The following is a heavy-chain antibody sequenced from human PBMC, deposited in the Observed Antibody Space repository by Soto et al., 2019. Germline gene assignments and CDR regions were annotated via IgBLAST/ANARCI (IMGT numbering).Heavy chain of an antibody. V-gene: IGHV4-31*03. J-gene: IGHJ5*01. D-gene: IGHD2-21*01. Sequence: QVQLQESGPGLLKPSQTLSLTCTVSGDSVSRGGYYWNWIRQHPRKVLEWIGSTYHSGRTNYNPSVKSRVSIAVDTSKNQLSLELSNVTAADTAVYYCARDGAGAYGLGWFDPWGQGILVTVSS. CDR2: TYHSGRT. CDR3: ARDGAGAYGLGWFDP. CDR1: GDSVSRGGYY.